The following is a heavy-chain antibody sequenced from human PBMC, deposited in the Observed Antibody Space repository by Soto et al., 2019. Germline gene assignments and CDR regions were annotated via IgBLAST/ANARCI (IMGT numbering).Heavy chain of an antibody. V-gene: IGHV3-48*01. CDR2: ISSSSSTI. D-gene: IGHD3-9*01. Sequence: GGSLRLSCAASGFTFSSYSMNWVRQAPGKGLEWVSYISSSSSTIYYADSVKGRFTISRDNAKNSLYLQMNSLRAEDTAVYYCSRGLGVGMLTGYSYFDYWGQGTLVTVSS. CDR3: SRGLGVGMLTGYSYFDY. CDR1: GFTFSSYS. J-gene: IGHJ4*02.